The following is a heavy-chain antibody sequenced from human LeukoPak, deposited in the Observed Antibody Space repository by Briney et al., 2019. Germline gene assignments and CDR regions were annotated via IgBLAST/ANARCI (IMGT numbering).Heavy chain of an antibody. CDR3: ARDPWRGDTAMVYPHY. D-gene: IGHD5-18*01. CDR2: ISYDGSNK. Sequence: GRSLRLSCAASGFTFSRYAMHWARQAPGKGLEWVAVISYDGSNKYYADSVKGRFTISRDNSKNTLYLQMNSLRAEDTAVYYCARDPWRGDTAMVYPHYWGQGTLVTVSS. CDR1: GFTFSRYA. V-gene: IGHV3-30-3*01. J-gene: IGHJ4*02.